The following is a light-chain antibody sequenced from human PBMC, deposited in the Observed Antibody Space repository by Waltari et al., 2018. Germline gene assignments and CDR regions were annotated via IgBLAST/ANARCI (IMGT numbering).Light chain of an antibody. Sequence: QSALTQPASVSGSPGQSITISCTATSRALGSYTLVSWYQQHPGKAPKLILYEGTKRPSGVSNRFSGSKSGNTASLTISGLQAEDEADYYCCSYAGTRVFGGGTKLTVL. J-gene: IGLJ3*02. CDR1: SRALGSYTL. CDR2: EGT. V-gene: IGLV2-23*01. CDR3: CSYAGTRV.